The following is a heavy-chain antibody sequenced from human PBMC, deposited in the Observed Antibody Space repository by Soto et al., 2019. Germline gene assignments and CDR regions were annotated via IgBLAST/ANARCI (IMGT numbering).Heavy chain of an antibody. J-gene: IGHJ4*02. V-gene: IGHV3-23*01. CDR2: ISGSGDST. Sequence: PGGSLRLSCAAAGFTFSTYAMSWVRQAPGKGLEWVSGISGSGDSTYYADTVKGRFTISRDNSKNTLYLQMNSLRAEDTAVYYCATSPSSSWSFQFDYWGQGTLVTVSS. D-gene: IGHD6-13*01. CDR3: ATSPSSSWSFQFDY. CDR1: GFTFSTYA.